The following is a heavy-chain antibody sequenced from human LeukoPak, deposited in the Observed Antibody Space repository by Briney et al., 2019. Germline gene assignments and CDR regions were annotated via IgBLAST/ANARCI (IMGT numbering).Heavy chain of an antibody. CDR1: GGTFSSYA. J-gene: IGHJ5*02. D-gene: IGHD2-15*01. Sequence: SVKVSCKASGGTFSSYAISWVRQAPGQGLEWMGRIIPIFGTANYAQKFQGRVTITTDESTSTAYMELSSMRSEDTAVYYCARAKYGGSLFYWFDPWGQGTLVTVSS. CDR2: IIPIFGTA. V-gene: IGHV1-69*05. CDR3: ARAKYGGSLFYWFDP.